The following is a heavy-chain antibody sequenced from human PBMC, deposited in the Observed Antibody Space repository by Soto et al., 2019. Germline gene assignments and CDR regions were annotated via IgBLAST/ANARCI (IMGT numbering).Heavy chain of an antibody. D-gene: IGHD3-3*01. CDR2: ISGRGGST. J-gene: IGHJ6*03. Sequence: PGGSLRLSCAAPGFTFSSYAMSWVRQAPGKGLEWVSAISGRGGSTYYADYVKGRFTISRDNSKNTLYLQMNSLRAEDTAVYYCAKGRPLRDYDFWSGYYKPYYYYMDVWGKGTTVIVSS. V-gene: IGHV3-23*01. CDR3: AKGRPLRDYDFWSGYYKPYYYYMDV. CDR1: GFTFSSYA.